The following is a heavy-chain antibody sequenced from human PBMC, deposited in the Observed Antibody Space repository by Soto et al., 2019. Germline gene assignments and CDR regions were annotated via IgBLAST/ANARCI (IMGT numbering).Heavy chain of an antibody. V-gene: IGHV1-2*02. CDR1: GFAFTGYY. J-gene: IGHJ5*02. CDR3: AKDLTRQLAYWLDP. Sequence: GXSVKVSCKASGFAFTGYYIHWLRQAPVQGLEWMGWINAHSGGTEYAQKFQGRVTLTRDTSIATAYLTLTSLTSDDTALYYCAKDLTRQLAYWLDPWGQGTQVTVPS. D-gene: IGHD6-6*01. CDR2: INAHSGGT.